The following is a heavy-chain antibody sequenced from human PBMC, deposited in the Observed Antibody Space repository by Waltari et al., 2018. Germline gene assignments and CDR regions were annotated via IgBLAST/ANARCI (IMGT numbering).Heavy chain of an antibody. V-gene: IGHV1-69*08. D-gene: IGHD3-9*01. J-gene: IGHJ6*02. CDR2: IIPIFGTA. Sequence: QVQLVQSGAEVTKPGSSVKVSCKASGGTFSSYAISWVRQAPGPGLEWMGRIIPIFGTANYAQKFQGRVTITADKSTSTAYMELSSLRSEDTAVYYCARGGGSGLEDWLVYYGMDVWGQGTTVTVSS. CDR3: ARGGGSGLEDWLVYYGMDV. CDR1: GGTFSSYA.